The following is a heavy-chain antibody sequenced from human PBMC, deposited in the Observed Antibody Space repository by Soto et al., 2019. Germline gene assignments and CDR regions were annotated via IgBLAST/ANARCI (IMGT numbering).Heavy chain of an antibody. V-gene: IGHV1-8*01. D-gene: IGHD2-2*03. Sequence: QVQLVQSGAEVKKPGASVKVSCKASGYTFTSYDINWVRQATGQGLEWMGWMNPNSGNTGYAQKFQGRVTMTRNTSISTAYMELSSLRSEDTAVYYCARGHWGWMDIVLVPAAMDYYYGMDVWGQGTTVTVSS. J-gene: IGHJ6*02. CDR1: GYTFTSYD. CDR2: MNPNSGNT. CDR3: ARGHWGWMDIVLVPAAMDYYYGMDV.